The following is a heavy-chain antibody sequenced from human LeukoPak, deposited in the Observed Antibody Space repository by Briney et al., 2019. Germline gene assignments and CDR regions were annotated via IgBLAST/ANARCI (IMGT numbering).Heavy chain of an antibody. CDR1: GASVSGKF. CDR2: IYYSGST. D-gene: IGHD3/OR15-3a*01. CDR3: VGGGDWLPEC. V-gene: IGHV4-59*02. Sequence: PSETLSLTCTVSGASVSGKFWSWIRHSPGNGLEWIGLIYYSGSTKFNPSLISRVAMSVDPSNNQFSLSLNSVTTADTAVYFCVGGGDWLPECWGRGTQVIVSS. J-gene: IGHJ4*01.